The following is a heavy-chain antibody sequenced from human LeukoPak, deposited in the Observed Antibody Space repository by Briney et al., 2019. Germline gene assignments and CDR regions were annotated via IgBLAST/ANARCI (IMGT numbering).Heavy chain of an antibody. CDR2: IVVGSGNT. CDR1: GFTFSSSA. V-gene: IGHV1-58*02. CDR3: AAELSGYEIDY. J-gene: IGHJ4*02. Sequence: SVKVSCKASGFTFSSSAMQWVRQARGQRLEWIGWIVVGSGNTNYAQKFQERVTITRDMTTSTAYIELSSLRSEDTAVYYCAAELSGYEIDYWGQGTLVTVSS. D-gene: IGHD5-12*01.